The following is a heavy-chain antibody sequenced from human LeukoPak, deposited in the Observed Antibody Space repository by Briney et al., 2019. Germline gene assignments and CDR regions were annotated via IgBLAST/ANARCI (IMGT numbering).Heavy chain of an antibody. J-gene: IGHJ4*02. CDR1: GFTFSSYA. V-gene: IGHV3-23*01. CDR3: AKGGPGYSSSWTPFDY. D-gene: IGHD6-13*01. CDR2: ISGSGGGT. Sequence: GGSLRLSCAASGFTFSSYAMSWVRQAPGKGLEWVSAISGSGGGTYYADSVKGRFTISRDNSKNTLYLQMNGLRAEDTAVYYCAKGGPGYSSSWTPFDYWGQGTLVTVSS.